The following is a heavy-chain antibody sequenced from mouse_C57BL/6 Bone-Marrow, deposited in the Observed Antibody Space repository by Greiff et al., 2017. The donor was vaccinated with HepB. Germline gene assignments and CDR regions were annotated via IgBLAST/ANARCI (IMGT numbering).Heavy chain of an antibody. D-gene: IGHD1-1*01. Sequence: QVQLQQSGAELARPGASVKLSCKASGYTFTSYGISWVKQRTGQGLEWIGEIYPRSGNTYYNEKFKGKATLTADKSASTAYMALRILTSEDSAVYFCARPPLLLRSLYYYAMDYWGQGTSVTVSS. CDR1: GYTFTSYG. V-gene: IGHV1-81*01. CDR3: ARPPLLLRSLYYYAMDY. J-gene: IGHJ4*01. CDR2: IYPRSGNT.